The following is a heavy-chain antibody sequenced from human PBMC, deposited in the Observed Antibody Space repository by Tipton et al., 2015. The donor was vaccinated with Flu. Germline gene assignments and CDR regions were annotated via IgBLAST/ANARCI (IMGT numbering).Heavy chain of an antibody. CDR3: ARHSRTRPFAL. V-gene: IGHV4-59*08. CDR2: IYYSGTT. CDR1: NGSIISYY. Sequence: TLSLICTVSNGSIISYYWSWIRQPPGQGLEWIGYIYYSGTTDYNPSLKSRVSISVDTSTNQFSLRLRSVTAADTAVYYCARHSRTRPFALWGQGSRVTVSS. J-gene: IGHJ4*02. D-gene: IGHD3-16*01.